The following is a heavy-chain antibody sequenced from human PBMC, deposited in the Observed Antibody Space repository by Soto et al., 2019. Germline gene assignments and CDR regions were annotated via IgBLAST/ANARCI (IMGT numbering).Heavy chain of an antibody. J-gene: IGHJ3*02. CDR2: INHSGST. V-gene: IGHV4-34*01. CDR3: ARRRDGYRRYAFDI. Sequence: SKTLSLTCAVYGGSFSGYYWSWIRQPPGKGLEWIGEINHSGSTNYNPSLKSRVTISVDTSKNQFSLKLSSVTAADTAVYYCARRRDGYRRYAFDIWGQGTMVTVSS. CDR1: GGSFSGYY. D-gene: IGHD5-12*01.